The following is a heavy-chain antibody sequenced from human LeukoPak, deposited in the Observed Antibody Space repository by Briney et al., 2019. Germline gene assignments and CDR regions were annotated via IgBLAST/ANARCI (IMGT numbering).Heavy chain of an antibody. CDR2: INPNSGGT. CDR1: GYTFTGYY. CDR3: ARDLKVVVPAAILERGQRLIENY. V-gene: IGHV1-2*02. D-gene: IGHD2-2*01. Sequence: ASVKVSCKASGYTFTGYYMHWVRQAPGQGLEWMGWINPNSGGTNYAQKFQGRVTMTRDTSISTAYMELSRLRSDDTAVYYCARDLKVVVPAAILERGQRLIENYWGQGTLVTVSS. J-gene: IGHJ4*02.